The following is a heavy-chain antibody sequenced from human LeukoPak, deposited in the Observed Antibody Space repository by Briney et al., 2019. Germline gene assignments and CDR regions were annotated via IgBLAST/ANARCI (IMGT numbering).Heavy chain of an antibody. CDR1: GGTFSSYA. D-gene: IGHD3-22*01. V-gene: IGHV1-69*04. CDR2: IIPILGIA. J-gene: IGHJ6*02. Sequence: ASVKVSCKASGGTFSSYAISWVRQAPGQGLEWMGRIIPILGIANYAQKFQGRVTITADKSTSTAYMELSSLRSEDTAVYYCARGDYYYEYYYYYGMDVWGQGTTVTVSS. CDR3: ARGDYYYEYYYYYGMDV.